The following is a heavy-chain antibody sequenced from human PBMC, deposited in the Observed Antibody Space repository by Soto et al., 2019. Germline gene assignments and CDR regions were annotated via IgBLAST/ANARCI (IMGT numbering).Heavy chain of an antibody. V-gene: IGHV5-51*01. J-gene: IGHJ3*02. D-gene: IGHD2-15*01. Sequence: PGQSLKLSRVGAGFSFSRFTVGWVRQVPGKGLEWMGVIHPGDSDTRYSPSFQGQVTISADKSISTAYLQWSSLKASDTAMYYCARRCSGGSCYGAFDIWGQGTMVTVS. CDR3: ARRCSGGSCYGAFDI. CDR2: IHPGDSDT. CDR1: GFSFSRFT.